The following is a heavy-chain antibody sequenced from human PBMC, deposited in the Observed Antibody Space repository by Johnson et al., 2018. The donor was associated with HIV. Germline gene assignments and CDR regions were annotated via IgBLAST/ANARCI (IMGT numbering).Heavy chain of an antibody. CDR2: IKSKTDGGTT. J-gene: IGHJ3*02. CDR1: GFTFSNAW. D-gene: IGHD2-2*01. Sequence: EVQLVESGGDVVRPGGSLRLSCAASGFTFSNAWMSWVRQAPGKGLEWVGRIKSKTDGGTTDYAAPVKGRFTISRDDSKNTLYLQMNSLKTEDTAVYYCTTDRTSRDAFDIWGQGTMVTVSS. CDR3: TTDRTSRDAFDI. V-gene: IGHV3-15*01.